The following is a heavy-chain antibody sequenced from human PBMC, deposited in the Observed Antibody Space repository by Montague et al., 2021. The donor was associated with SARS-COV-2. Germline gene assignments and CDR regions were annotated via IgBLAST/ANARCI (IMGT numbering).Heavy chain of an antibody. Sequence: PALVKPTQTLTLTCTFSGFSLSTSGVGVGWIRQPPGKALEWLARIDWDDDKYYSTSLKTRLTISKDTSKNQVVLTMTNMDPVDAATYYCARTYYGGRPFDYGGQGTLVTVSS. V-gene: IGHV2-70*11. CDR3: ARTYYGGRPFDY. CDR2: IDWDDDK. D-gene: IGHD4-23*01. CDR1: GFSLSTSGVG. J-gene: IGHJ4*02.